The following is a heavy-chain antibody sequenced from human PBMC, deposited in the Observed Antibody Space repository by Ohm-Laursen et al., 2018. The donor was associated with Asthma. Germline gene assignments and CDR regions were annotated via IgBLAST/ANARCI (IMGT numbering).Heavy chain of an antibody. CDR1: GFTFDDYA. V-gene: IGHV3-74*01. Sequence: GSLRLSCAASGFTFDDYAMHWVRQAPGKGLEWVSGINSDGRNTIYADSVKGRFTISRDNSKNTLYLQMNSLRAEDTAVYYCASPYSSGWYREYYFDYWGQGPWSPSPQ. J-gene: IGHJ4*02. CDR2: INSDGRNT. CDR3: ASPYSSGWYREYYFDY. D-gene: IGHD6-19*01.